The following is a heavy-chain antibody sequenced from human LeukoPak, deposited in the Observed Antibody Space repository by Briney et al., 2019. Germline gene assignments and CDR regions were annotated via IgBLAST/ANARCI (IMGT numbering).Heavy chain of an antibody. J-gene: IGHJ3*02. CDR1: GFTFSGYG. CDR3: AKGIEGADVFDI. V-gene: IGHV3-33*06. CDR2: IWYDGSKE. Sequence: GSLRLSCAAPGFTFSGYGMHWVRQAPGKGLEWVAVIWYDGSKEYYADSVKGRFTISRDNSKNTLYLQMNSLRAEDTAVYYCAKGIEGADVFDIWGQGTRVAVSS.